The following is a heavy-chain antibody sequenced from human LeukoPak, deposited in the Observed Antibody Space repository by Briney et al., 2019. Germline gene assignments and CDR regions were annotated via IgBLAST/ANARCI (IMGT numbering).Heavy chain of an antibody. CDR2: IYTSGST. CDR3: ARGYGSGSYGQLVPFDY. V-gene: IGHV4-4*07. CDR1: GGSISSYY. Sequence: ASETLSLTCTVSGGSISSYYWSWIRQPAGKGLEWIGRIYTSGSTNYNPSLKSRVTMSVDTSKNQFSLKLSSVTAADTAVYYCARGYGSGSYGQLVPFDYWGQGTLVTVSS. J-gene: IGHJ4*02. D-gene: IGHD3-10*01.